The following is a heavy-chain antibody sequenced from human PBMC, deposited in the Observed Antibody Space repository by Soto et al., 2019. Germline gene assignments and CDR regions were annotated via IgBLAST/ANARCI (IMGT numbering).Heavy chain of an antibody. J-gene: IGHJ5*02. D-gene: IGHD5-12*01. Sequence: SETLSLTCAVSGGSISSGGYSWSWIRQPPGKGLEWIGYIYHSGSTYYNPSLKSRVTISVDRSKNQFSLKLSSVTAADTAVYYCARKVATTQDGWFDPWGQGTLVTVSS. CDR3: ARKVATTQDGWFDP. CDR1: GGSISSGGYS. CDR2: IYHSGST. V-gene: IGHV4-30-2*01.